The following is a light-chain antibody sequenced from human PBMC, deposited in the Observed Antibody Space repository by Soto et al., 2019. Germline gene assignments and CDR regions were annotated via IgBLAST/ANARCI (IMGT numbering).Light chain of an antibody. J-gene: IGKJ4*01. Sequence: EVVMTQSPATLSVSPGERATLSCRASQSVGSNLAWYQQKPGQAPRLLISDASNRATGFPARFSGSGSGTEFTLTISSLQSEDFAVYYCQQYNNWPPLTFGGGTKVEIK. V-gene: IGKV3-15*01. CDR1: QSVGSN. CDR2: DAS. CDR3: QQYNNWPPLT.